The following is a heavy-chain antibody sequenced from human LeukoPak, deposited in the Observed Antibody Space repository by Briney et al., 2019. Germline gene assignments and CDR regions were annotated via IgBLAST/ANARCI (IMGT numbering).Heavy chain of an antibody. J-gene: IGHJ4*02. Sequence: SVKVSCKASGGTFSSYAISWVRQAPGQGLEWMGGIIPIFGTANYAQKFQGRVTITADKSTSTAYLELSSLRSEDTAVYYCARDRDDYVWGSYRRRSLYDWGQGTLVTVSS. V-gene: IGHV1-69*06. CDR3: ARDRDDYVWGSYRRRSLYD. CDR2: IIPIFGTA. D-gene: IGHD3-16*02. CDR1: GGTFSSYA.